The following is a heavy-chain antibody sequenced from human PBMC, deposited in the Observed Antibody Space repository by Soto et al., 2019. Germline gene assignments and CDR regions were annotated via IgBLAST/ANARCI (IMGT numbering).Heavy chain of an antibody. CDR3: ARSNYYDSSGYLTSYYYFDY. J-gene: IGHJ4*02. D-gene: IGHD3-22*01. Sequence: GASVKVSCKASGGTFSSYAISWVRQAPGQGLEWMGGIIPIFGTANYAQKFQGRVTITADESTSTAYMELSSLRSEDTAVYYCARSNYYDSSGYLTSYYYFDYWGQGTLVTVSS. CDR1: GGTFSSYA. CDR2: IIPIFGTA. V-gene: IGHV1-69*13.